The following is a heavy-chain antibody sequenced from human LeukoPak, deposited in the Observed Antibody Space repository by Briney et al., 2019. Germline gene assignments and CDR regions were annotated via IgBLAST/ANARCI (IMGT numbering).Heavy chain of an antibody. J-gene: IGHJ4*02. CDR3: AREGYDFWSGYPPFDY. CDR2: ISSSSSYI. V-gene: IGHV3-21*01. D-gene: IGHD3-3*01. CDR1: GFTFSSYS. Sequence: GGSLRLSCAASGFTFSSYSMNWVRQAPGKGLEWVSSISSSSSYIYYADSVKGRFTISRDNAKKSLYLQMNSLRAEDTAVYYCAREGYDFWSGYPPFDYWGQGTLVTVSS.